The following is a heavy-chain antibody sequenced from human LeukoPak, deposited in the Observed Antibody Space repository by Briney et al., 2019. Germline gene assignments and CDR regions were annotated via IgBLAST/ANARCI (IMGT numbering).Heavy chain of an antibody. D-gene: IGHD1-20*01. J-gene: IGHJ6*02. CDR3: ARGRNNWSLYYYYGMDV. Sequence: SETLSLTCAVYGGSFSGYYWSWIRQPPGKGLEWIGEINHSGSTNYNPSLKSRVTLSVDTSKNQFSLKLSSVTAADTAVYYCARGRNNWSLYYYYGMDVWGQGTTVTVSS. V-gene: IGHV4-34*01. CDR2: INHSGST. CDR1: GGSFSGYY.